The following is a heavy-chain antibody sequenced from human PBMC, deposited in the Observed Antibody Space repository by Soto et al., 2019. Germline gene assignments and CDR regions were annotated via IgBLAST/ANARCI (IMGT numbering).Heavy chain of an antibody. Sequence: EVRLLESGGGLVQPGGSLRVSCVASGFTLSGSAMSWVRQAPGKGLEWVSTITSAGGAYSTDSVRGRFTISRDNSKNTLYLQMNSLRVEDTAVYYCANGGAGRMYFHQWGQGTLVTVFS. V-gene: IGHV3-23*01. CDR2: ITSAGGA. CDR1: GFTLSGSA. D-gene: IGHD3-3*01. J-gene: IGHJ1*01. CDR3: ANGGAGRMYFHQ.